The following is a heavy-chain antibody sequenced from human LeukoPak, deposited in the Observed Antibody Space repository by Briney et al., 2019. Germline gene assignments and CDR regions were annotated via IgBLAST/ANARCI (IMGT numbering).Heavy chain of an antibody. D-gene: IGHD5-12*01. CDR2: ISGSGGST. J-gene: IGHJ4*02. CDR3: AKDIGSGYDFFDY. CDR1: GFTFSSYA. V-gene: IGHV3-23*01. Sequence: GGSLRLSCAASGFTFSSYAISWVRQAPGKGLEWVSAISGSGGSTYYADSVKGRFTISRDNSKNTLYLQMNSLRAEDTAVYYCAKDIGSGYDFFDYWGQGTLVTVSS.